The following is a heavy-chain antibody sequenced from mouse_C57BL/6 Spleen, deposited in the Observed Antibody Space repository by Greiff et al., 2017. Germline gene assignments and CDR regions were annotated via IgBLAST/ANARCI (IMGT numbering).Heavy chain of an antibody. CDR2: INPGSGYT. V-gene: IGHV1-7*01. CDR1: GYTFTGYC. Sequence: VQLQQSGAELAKPGASVKMSCKASGYTFTGYCMHWVKQRPGQGLEWIGNINPGSGYTKYNQKFKDKATLTADKSSSTAYMQLSSLTSEDSAVYYCARGDPYYGNSIFAYWGQGTLVTVSA. CDR3: ARGDPYYGNSIFAY. J-gene: IGHJ3*01. D-gene: IGHD2-10*01.